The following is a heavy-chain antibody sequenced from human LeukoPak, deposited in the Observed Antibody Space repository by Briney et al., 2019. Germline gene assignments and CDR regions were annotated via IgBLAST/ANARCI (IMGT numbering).Heavy chain of an antibody. CDR3: ARIGYSSSSFDY. V-gene: IGHV3-7*03. CDR2: MKQ. Sequence: GGSLRLSCAASGFTFINYWMSWVRQAPGKGLEWVANMKQDVDSMKGRFTISRDNAKNSLYLQMSGLRAGDTAVYFCARIGYSSSSFDYWGQGVLVTVYS. J-gene: IGHJ4*02. CDR1: GFTFINYW. D-gene: IGHD6-6*01.